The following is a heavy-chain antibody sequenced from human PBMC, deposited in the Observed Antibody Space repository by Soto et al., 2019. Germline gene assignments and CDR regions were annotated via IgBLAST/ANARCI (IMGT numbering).Heavy chain of an antibody. Sequence: QDHLAESGGGVVQPGTSLRLSCAASGFTFNTYGMHWVRQAPGKGLEWVAVISYDGSDKFYADSVKGRFTISRDNSKNALYLQMSSLRPEDTAIYYCAKSPNFYCSSPNCYKYYFDYWGQGTLVTVSS. CDR3: AKSPNFYCSSPNCYKYYFDY. J-gene: IGHJ4*02. D-gene: IGHD2-2*02. CDR1: GFTFNTYG. V-gene: IGHV3-30*18. CDR2: ISYDGSDK.